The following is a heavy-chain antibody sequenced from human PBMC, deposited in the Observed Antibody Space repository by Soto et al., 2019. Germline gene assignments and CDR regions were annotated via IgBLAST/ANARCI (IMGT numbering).Heavy chain of an antibody. CDR2: IIPILGIA. CDR3: ARAEYYGSGDSPVFDY. D-gene: IGHD3-10*01. Sequence: QVQLVQSGAEVKKPGSSVKVSCKASGGTFSSYTISWVRQAPGQGLEWMGRIIPILGIANYAQKFQGRVTITADKSTSTAYMELSSLRSEDTAGYYCARAEYYGSGDSPVFDYWGQGTLVTVS. V-gene: IGHV1-69*02. CDR1: GGTFSSYT. J-gene: IGHJ4*02.